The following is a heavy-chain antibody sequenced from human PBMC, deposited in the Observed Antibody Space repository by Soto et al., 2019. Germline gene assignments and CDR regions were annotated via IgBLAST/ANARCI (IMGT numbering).Heavy chain of an antibody. J-gene: IGHJ4*02. V-gene: IGHV4-59*08. D-gene: IGHD3-9*01. CDR3: ARHSPDFDWLSQFDY. CDR2: IYYFGST. Sequence: QVHLQESGPGLVKPSETLSLTCTVSGGSISKYYWSWIRQPPGKGLEWIGYIYYFGSTNYNPSLKSRVTISVDTSKHHFSLKLSSVTAADTAVYYCARHSPDFDWLSQFDYWGQGTLVTISS. CDR1: GGSISKYY.